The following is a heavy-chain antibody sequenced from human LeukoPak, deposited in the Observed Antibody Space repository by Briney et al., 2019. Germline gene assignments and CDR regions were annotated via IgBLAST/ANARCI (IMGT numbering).Heavy chain of an antibody. CDR2: INHSGST. CDR3: ARGLVGYYYGSGSLYYYGMDV. D-gene: IGHD3-10*01. Sequence: SETLSLTWAVYGGPFSGYYWTWIRQPPGKGLEWIGEINHSGSTNYNPSLKSRVTISVDTSKNQFSLKRSSVTAADTAAYYCARGLVGYYYGSGSLYYYGMDVWGQGTTVTVSS. CDR1: GGPFSGYY. J-gene: IGHJ6*02. V-gene: IGHV4-34*01.